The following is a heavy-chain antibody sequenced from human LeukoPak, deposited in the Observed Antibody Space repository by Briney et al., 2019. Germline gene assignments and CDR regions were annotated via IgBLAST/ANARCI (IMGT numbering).Heavy chain of an antibody. V-gene: IGHV1-18*01. CDR1: GYTFTSYA. D-gene: IGHD1-1*01. J-gene: IGHJ4*02. CDR2: ISAYNGNT. Sequence: ASVKVSCKASGYTFTSYAMNWVRQAPGQGLEWMGWISAYNGNTNYAQKLQGRVTMTTDTSTSTAYMELRSLRSDDTAVYYCARAPPYNWNDVDYWGQGTLVTVSS. CDR3: ARAPPYNWNDVDY.